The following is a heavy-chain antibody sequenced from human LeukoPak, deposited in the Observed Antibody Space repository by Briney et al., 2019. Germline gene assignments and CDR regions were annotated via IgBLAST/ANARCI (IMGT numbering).Heavy chain of an antibody. CDR1: SYSLSSGYY. Sequence: SETLSLTCAVSSYSLSSGYYWGWIRQPPGKGLDWIGTINQSGVTYYNPSLKSRVTISIDTSKNQFSLKLTSVTAADTAVYYCARLISGDCCAPHFWGQGALVTVSS. CDR3: ARLISGDCCAPHF. J-gene: IGHJ4*02. CDR2: INQSGVT. D-gene: IGHD2-21*02. V-gene: IGHV4-38-2*01.